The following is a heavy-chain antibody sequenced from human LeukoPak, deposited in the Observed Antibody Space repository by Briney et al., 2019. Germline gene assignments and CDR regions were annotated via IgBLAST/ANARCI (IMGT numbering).Heavy chain of an antibody. J-gene: IGHJ4*02. D-gene: IGHD3-10*01. CDR2: INWNGGST. V-gene: IGHV3-20*04. Sequence: GGSLRLSCAASGFTFDDYGMSWVRQAPGKGLEWVSGINWNGGSTGYADSVKGRFTISRDNAKNSLYLQMNSLRAEDTAVYYCANRVYYYGSGTEDYWGQGTLVTVSS. CDR3: ANRVYYYGSGTEDY. CDR1: GFTFDDYG.